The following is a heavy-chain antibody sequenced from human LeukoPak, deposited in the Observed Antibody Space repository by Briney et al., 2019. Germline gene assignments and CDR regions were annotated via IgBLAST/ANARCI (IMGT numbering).Heavy chain of an antibody. J-gene: IGHJ6*02. Sequence: GRSLRLSCAAAGFTFSSYAMHWVRQAPGKGLEWVSLISGDGGSTYYADSVKGRFTISRDNSKNSLYLQMNSLRTEDTALYYCAKASGSSWSYYYYGMDVWGQGTTVTVSS. CDR1: GFTFSSYA. D-gene: IGHD6-13*01. CDR3: AKASGSSWSYYYYGMDV. CDR2: ISGDGGST. V-gene: IGHV3-43*02.